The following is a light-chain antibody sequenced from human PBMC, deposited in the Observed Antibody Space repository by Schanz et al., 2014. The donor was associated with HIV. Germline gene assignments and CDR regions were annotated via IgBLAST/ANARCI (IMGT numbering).Light chain of an antibody. CDR3: QQYGSSRWT. CDR2: SAS. J-gene: IGKJ1*01. CDR1: QGVGSRF. V-gene: IGKV3-20*01. Sequence: EIVLTQSPGTLSVSPGERVTLSCRASQGVGSRFLAWYQQKPGQAPRLLIYSASNRASGIPDRFSGSGSGTDFTLTINKLEPEDFAVYYCQQYGSSRWTFGQGTKVEIK.